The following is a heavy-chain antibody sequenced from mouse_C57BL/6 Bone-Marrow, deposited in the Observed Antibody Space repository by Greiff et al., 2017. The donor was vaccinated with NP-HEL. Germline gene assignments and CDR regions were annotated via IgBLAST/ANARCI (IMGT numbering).Heavy chain of an antibody. Sequence: EVKVVESGGGLVQPGGSMKLSCVASGFTFSNYWMNWVRQSPEKGLEWVAQIRLKSDNYATHYAESVKGRFTISRDDSKSSVYLQMNNLRAEDTGIYYCAGGTTPSYGAYWGQGTLVTVSA. CDR1: GFTFSNYW. J-gene: IGHJ3*01. D-gene: IGHD1-1*01. CDR3: AGGTTPSYGAY. V-gene: IGHV6-3*01. CDR2: IRLKSDNYAT.